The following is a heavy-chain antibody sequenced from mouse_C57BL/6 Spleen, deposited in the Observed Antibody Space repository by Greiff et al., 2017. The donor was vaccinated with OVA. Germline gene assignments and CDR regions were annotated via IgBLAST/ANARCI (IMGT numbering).Heavy chain of an antibody. CDR1: GFTFSDYG. V-gene: IGHV5-17*01. CDR3: ARRHYYGSSYDYAMDY. CDR2: ISSGSSTI. Sequence: EVTLMESGGGLVKPGGSLKLSCAASGFTFSDYGMHWVSQAPEKGLEWVAYISSGSSTIYYADTLQGRFPISRDNAKNTLFLQMTSLRSEDTAMYYCARRHYYGSSYDYAMDYWGQGTSVTVSS. D-gene: IGHD1-1*01. J-gene: IGHJ4*01.